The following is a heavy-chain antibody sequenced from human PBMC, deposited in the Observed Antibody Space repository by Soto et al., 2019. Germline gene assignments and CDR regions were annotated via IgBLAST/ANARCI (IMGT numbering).Heavy chain of an antibody. CDR1: GGSFSGYY. Sequence: SETLSLTCAVYGGSFSGYYWSWIRQPPGKGLEWIGEINHSGSTNYNPSLKSRVTISVDTSKNQFSLKLSSVTAADTAVYYCARGGKVYSSSWLYYYYYMDVWGKGTTVTVSS. J-gene: IGHJ6*03. CDR2: INHSGST. D-gene: IGHD6-13*01. CDR3: ARGGKVYSSSWLYYYYYMDV. V-gene: IGHV4-34*01.